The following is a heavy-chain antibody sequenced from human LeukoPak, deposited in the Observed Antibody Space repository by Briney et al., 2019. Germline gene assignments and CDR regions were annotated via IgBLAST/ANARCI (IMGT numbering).Heavy chain of an antibody. CDR3: ARSPYVDTAMVTLAFDY. V-gene: IGHV2-70*01. D-gene: IGHD5-18*01. CDR2: IDWDDDK. J-gene: IGHJ4*02. CDR1: GFSLSTRGMC. Sequence: GSGPTLVKPTQTLTLTCTFSGFSLSTRGMCVSWIRQPPGKALEWLSLIDWDDDKYYSTSLKSRLTISTDTSKNQVVLTMTNMDPVDTATYYCARSPYVDTAMVTLAFDYWGQGTLVTVSS.